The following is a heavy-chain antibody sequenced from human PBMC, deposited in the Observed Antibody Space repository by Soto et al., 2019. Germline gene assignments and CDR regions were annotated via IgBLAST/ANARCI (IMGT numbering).Heavy chain of an antibody. Sequence: GGSLRLSCAASGFTFSSYWMSWVRQAPGKGLEWVANIKQDGSEKYYVDSVKGRFTISRDNAKNSLYLQMNSLRAEDTAVYYRARDWVVPAANHYYFDYWGQGTLVTVSS. CDR2: IKQDGSEK. D-gene: IGHD2-2*01. CDR3: ARDWVVPAANHYYFDY. V-gene: IGHV3-7*01. CDR1: GFTFSSYW. J-gene: IGHJ4*02.